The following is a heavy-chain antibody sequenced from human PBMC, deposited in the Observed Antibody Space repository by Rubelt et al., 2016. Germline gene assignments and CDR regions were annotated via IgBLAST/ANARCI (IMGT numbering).Heavy chain of an antibody. D-gene: IGHD1-26*01. V-gene: IGHV1-58*01. Sequence: QMQLVQSGPEVKKPGTSVKVSCKASGFTFTSSAVQWVRQARGQRLEWRGWVAVGRGNTNYAQKFQVRVTITMDMSTSTAYMERSSLRSEDTAVYYCAADIDIRGYFDYWGQGTLVTVSS. J-gene: IGHJ4*02. CDR3: AADIDIRGYFDY. CDR1: GFTFTSSA. CDR2: VAVGRGNT.